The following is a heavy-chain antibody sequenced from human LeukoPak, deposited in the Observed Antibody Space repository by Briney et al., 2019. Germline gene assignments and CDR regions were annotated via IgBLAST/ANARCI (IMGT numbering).Heavy chain of an antibody. Sequence: PGGSLRLSCAASGFTFSSYAMHWVRQAPGKGLEWVAVISYDGSNKYYADSVKGRFTISRDNSKNTLYLQMNSLRAEDTAVYYCASTPTQYETAAAGSPFDYWGQGTLVTVSS. V-gene: IGHV3-30-3*01. J-gene: IGHJ4*02. CDR2: ISYDGSNK. D-gene: IGHD6-13*01. CDR1: GFTFSSYA. CDR3: ASTPTQYETAAAGSPFDY.